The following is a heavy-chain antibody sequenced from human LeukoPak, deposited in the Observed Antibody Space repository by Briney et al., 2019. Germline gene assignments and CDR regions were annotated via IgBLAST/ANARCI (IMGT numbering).Heavy chain of an antibody. D-gene: IGHD3-3*01. Sequence: GASLRLSCAASGFTFSSYAMSWVRQAPGKGLEWVAVISYDGSNKYYADSVKGRFTISRDNSKNTLYLQMISLRAEDTAVYYCAKDELRFLEWLLSRMDVGGQGTTVTVSS. V-gene: IGHV3-30*18. CDR1: GFTFSSYA. J-gene: IGHJ6*02. CDR2: ISYDGSNK. CDR3: AKDELRFLEWLLSRMDV.